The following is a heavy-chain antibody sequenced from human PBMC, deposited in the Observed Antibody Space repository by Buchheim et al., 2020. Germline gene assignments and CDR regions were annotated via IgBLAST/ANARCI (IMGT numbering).Heavy chain of an antibody. V-gene: IGHV3-48*01. J-gene: IGHJ5*02. D-gene: IGHD4-17*01. CDR2: ISSSSSTI. Sequence: EVQLVESGGGLVQPGGSLRLSCAASGFTFSSYSMNWVRQAPGKGLEWVSYISSSSSTIYYADSVKGRFTISRDNSKNTLYLQMNSLRPEDTAVYYCAKGRNGDYLNWFDPWGQGTL. CDR3: AKGRNGDYLNWFDP. CDR1: GFTFSSYS.